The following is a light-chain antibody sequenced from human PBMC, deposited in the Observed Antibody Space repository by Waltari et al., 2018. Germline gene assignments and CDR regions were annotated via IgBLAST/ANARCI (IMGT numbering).Light chain of an antibody. J-gene: IGLJ3*02. CDR3: QTGGHGTWV. CDR2: VNSDGSH. CDR1: SGHSSNV. Sequence: QLVLTQSPSASASLGASVRLTCTLSSGHSSNVIAWHQPQPEKGPRCWMRVNSDGSHSKGDEIPGRFSGSSAGAERYLTISSLQSEEEADYYCQTGGHGTWVFGGGTKLTVL. V-gene: IGLV4-69*01.